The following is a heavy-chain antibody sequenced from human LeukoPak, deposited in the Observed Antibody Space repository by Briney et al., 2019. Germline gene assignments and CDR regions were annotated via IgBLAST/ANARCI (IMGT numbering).Heavy chain of an antibody. CDR3: ARAGWYRWDY. D-gene: IGHD2-8*02. Sequence: GGSLRLSCAASGFTFITYWMHWVRQAPGRGLEWVSRINSDGTTTNYADSVKGRFTISRDNAKNTLYLQMNTLRVEDTAVYYCARAGWYRWDYWGQGTLVTVSS. V-gene: IGHV3-74*01. CDR2: INSDGTTT. J-gene: IGHJ4*02. CDR1: GFTFITYW.